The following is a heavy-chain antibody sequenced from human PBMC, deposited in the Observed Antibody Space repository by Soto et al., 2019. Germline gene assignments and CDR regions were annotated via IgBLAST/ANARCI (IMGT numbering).Heavy chain of an antibody. CDR2: IFHGRKP. V-gene: IGHV4-38-2*01. CDR3: ARARWYDGFDV. D-gene: IGHD2-15*01. CDR1: GSSISSGNY. J-gene: IGHJ3*01. Sequence: PSETLSPTCAVSGSSISSGNYWGWIRKPPGKGLEWIGSIFHGRKPYYNPSLKSRVTISVDMSNNQWSLKLNSVTAADTSVYYRARARWYDGFDVWGQGTVVTV.